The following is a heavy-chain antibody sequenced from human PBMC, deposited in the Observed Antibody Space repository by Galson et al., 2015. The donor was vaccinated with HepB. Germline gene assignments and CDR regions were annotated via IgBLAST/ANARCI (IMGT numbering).Heavy chain of an antibody. CDR3: ARVPPNYGDFEYYFDS. J-gene: IGHJ4*02. CDR1: GFTFSNYA. V-gene: IGHV3-30-3*01. D-gene: IGHD4-17*01. Sequence: SLRLSCAASGFTFSNYAMHWVRQAPGKGLEWVALISYHGINKNYADSVKGRFTISRDNSKNTLYLQMNSLGTEDTAVYYCARVPPNYGDFEYYFDSWGQGTLVTVSS. CDR2: ISYHGINK.